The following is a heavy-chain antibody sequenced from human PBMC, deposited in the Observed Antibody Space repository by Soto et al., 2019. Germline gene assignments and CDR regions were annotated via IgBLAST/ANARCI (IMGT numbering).Heavy chain of an antibody. CDR1: GGSISSSSYY. V-gene: IGHV4-39*01. CDR3: ARQGLLSGGVLIGY. D-gene: IGHD2-8*02. J-gene: IGHJ4*02. CDR2: IYYSGST. Sequence: QLQLQESGPGLVKPSETLSLTCTVSGGSISSSSYYWGWIRQPPGKGLEWIGSIYYSGSTYYNPSLKRRVTISVDTSKNQFSLKLSSVTAADTAVYYCARQGLLSGGVLIGYWGQGTLVTVSS.